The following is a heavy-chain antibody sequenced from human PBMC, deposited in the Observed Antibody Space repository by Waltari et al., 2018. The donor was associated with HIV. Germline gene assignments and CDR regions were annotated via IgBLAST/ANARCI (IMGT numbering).Heavy chain of an antibody. CDR3: AKTKGYDYGFYFDS. Sequence: EVQLSDSGGGLVQPGGSLKLSCVASGFAFTIFAMNWVRQAPGKGLEWVSGIGGSGTKTFYADSVKGRFTISRDSSKNTLYLQMNSLRAEDTAVYYCAKTKGYDYGFYFDSWGQGTLVSVSS. CDR1: GFAFTIFA. J-gene: IGHJ4*02. CDR2: IGGSGTKT. D-gene: IGHD5-18*01. V-gene: IGHV3-23*01.